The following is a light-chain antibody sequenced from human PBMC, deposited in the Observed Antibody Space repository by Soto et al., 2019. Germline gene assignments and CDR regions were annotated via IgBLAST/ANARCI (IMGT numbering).Light chain of an antibody. V-gene: IGKV3-11*01. Sequence: VLTQSPVTLSLSPGETATLSCRASQSVTGYLAWSQHKPGQAPRLVIYDVSKRATGIPARFSGSGSGTDFTLPITSLEPEDFAVYVCQQRTKWPATFGQGTKVEMK. CDR3: QQRTKWPAT. J-gene: IGKJ1*01. CDR2: DVS. CDR1: QSVTGY.